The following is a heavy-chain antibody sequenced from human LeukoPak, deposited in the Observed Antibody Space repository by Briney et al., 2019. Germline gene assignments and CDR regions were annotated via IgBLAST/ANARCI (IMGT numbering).Heavy chain of an antibody. Sequence: GESLKISCKGSGYSFTGYWIGWVRQMPGKGLEWMGVIFPGDSETRYSPSLQGQVTISVDKDSRTAFLQWTSLKASDTAMYYCATQKYGDYYFDYWGQGTLVTVSS. D-gene: IGHD2-21*02. CDR3: ATQKYGDYYFDY. CDR1: GYSFTGYW. V-gene: IGHV5-51*01. J-gene: IGHJ4*02. CDR2: IFPGDSET.